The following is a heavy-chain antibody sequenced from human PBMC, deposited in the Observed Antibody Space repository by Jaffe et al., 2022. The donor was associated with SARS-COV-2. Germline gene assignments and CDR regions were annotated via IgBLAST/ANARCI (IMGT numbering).Heavy chain of an antibody. V-gene: IGHV3-7*01. CDR2: IKQDGSEK. CDR1: GFTFSSYW. CDR3: ARVGPYCSGGSCYSWEEHYFDY. Sequence: EVQLVESGGGLVQPGGSLRLSCAASGFTFSSYWMSWVRQAPGKGLEWVANIKQDGSEKYYVDSVKGRFTISRDNAKNSLYLQMNSLRAEDTAVYYCARVGPYCSGGSCYSWEEHYFDYWGQGTLVTVSS. J-gene: IGHJ4*02. D-gene: IGHD2-15*01.